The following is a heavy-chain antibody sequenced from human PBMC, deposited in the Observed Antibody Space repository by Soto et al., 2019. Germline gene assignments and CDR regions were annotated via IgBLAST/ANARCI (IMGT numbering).Heavy chain of an antibody. D-gene: IGHD6-13*01. V-gene: IGHV4-34*01. CDR1: GGSFSGYY. CDR2: INHSGST. CDR3: ARPTGYSSSWYAFDI. Sequence: SETLSLTCAVYGGSFSGYYWSWIRQPPGKGLEWIGKINHSGSTNYNPSLKSRVTISVDTSKNQFSLKLSSVTAADTAVYYCARPTGYSSSWYAFDIWGQGTMVTVSS. J-gene: IGHJ3*02.